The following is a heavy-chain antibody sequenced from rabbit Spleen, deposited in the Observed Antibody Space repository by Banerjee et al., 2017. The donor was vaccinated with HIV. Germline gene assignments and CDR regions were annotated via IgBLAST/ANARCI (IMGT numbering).Heavy chain of an antibody. CDR3: ARDPIYAYGYGGYAYSFNL. CDR1: GFSFSSNYW. J-gene: IGHJ4*01. Sequence: QSLEESGGDLVKPGASLTLTCTASGFSFSSNYWICWVRQAPGKGLEWIACIDAGSSGSTYYASWAKGRFTISKTSSTTVTLQMTSLTAADTATYFCARDPIYAYGYGGYAYSFNLWGPGTLVTVS. V-gene: IGHV1S40*01. CDR2: IDAGSSGST. D-gene: IGHD6-1*01.